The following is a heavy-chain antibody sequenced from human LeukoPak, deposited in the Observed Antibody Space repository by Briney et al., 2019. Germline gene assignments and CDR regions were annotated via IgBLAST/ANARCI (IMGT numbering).Heavy chain of an antibody. D-gene: IGHD3-16*02. CDR3: ARAEGVIPTNGMDV. J-gene: IGHJ6*02. V-gene: IGHV1-69*04. CDR2: IIPILGIA. CDR1: GGTFSSYA. Sequence: ASVKVSCKASGGTFSSYAISWVRQAPGQGLEWMGRIIPILGIANYAQKFQGRVTITADKSTSTAYMELSSLRSEDTAVYYCARAEGVIPTNGMDVWGQGTTVTVSS.